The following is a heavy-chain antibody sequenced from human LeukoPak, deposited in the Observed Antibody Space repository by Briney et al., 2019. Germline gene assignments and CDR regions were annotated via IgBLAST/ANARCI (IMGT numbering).Heavy chain of an antibody. CDR2: ISHDGRNE. CDR1: GITFSGYG. CDR3: AKGRTASPFYNYYGFDV. J-gene: IGHJ6*02. D-gene: IGHD2-21*02. V-gene: IGHV3-30*18. Sequence: GRSLRLSCATSGITFSGYGMDWVRQAPGKGLEWVAFISHDGRNEYYVDSVKGRFTISRDNSKNTLYLQMDSLRAEDSAVYYCAKGRTASPFYNYYGFDVWGQGTTVTVSS.